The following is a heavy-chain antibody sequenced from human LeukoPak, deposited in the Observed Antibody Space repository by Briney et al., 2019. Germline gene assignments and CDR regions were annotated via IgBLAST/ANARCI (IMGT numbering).Heavy chain of an antibody. CDR2: INPNSGGT. V-gene: IGHV1-2*02. Sequence: ASVKDSCKASGYTFTGYYMHWVRQAPGQGLEWMGWINPNSGGTNYAQKFQGRVTMTRDTSISTAYMELSRLRSDDTAVYYCARGIAVAGSFDYWGQGTLVTVSS. CDR3: ARGIAVAGSFDY. J-gene: IGHJ4*02. CDR1: GYTFTGYY. D-gene: IGHD6-19*01.